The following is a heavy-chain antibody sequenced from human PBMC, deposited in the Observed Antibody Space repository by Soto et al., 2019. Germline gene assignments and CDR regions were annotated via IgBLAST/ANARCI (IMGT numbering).Heavy chain of an antibody. J-gene: IGHJ4*02. CDR3: ARGYSGSDNFDY. CDR1: GYTFTSYD. D-gene: IGHD1-26*01. Sequence: ASRRVWKKGSGYTFTSYDINWVRQATGQGLEWMGWMNPNSGNTGYAQKFQGRVTMTRNTSISTAYMELSSLRSEDTAVYYCARGYSGSDNFDYWGQGTLVTVSS. V-gene: IGHV1-8*01. CDR2: MNPNSGNT.